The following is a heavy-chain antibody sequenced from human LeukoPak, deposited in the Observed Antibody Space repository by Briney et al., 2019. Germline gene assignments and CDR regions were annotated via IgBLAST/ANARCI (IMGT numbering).Heavy chain of an antibody. V-gene: IGHV4-39*07. CDR2: IYHSGST. CDR3: ALRGEYSSSWGTRLDY. D-gene: IGHD6-13*01. CDR1: GGSISSSSYY. J-gene: IGHJ4*02. Sequence: SETLSLTCTVSGGSISSSSYYWGWIRQPPGKGLEWIGEIYHSGSTNYNPSLKSRVTISVDKSKNQFSLKLSSVTAADTAVYYCALRGEYSSSWGTRLDYWGQGTLVTVSS.